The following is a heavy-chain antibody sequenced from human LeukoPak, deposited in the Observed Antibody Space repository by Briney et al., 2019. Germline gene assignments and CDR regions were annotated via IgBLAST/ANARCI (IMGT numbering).Heavy chain of an antibody. D-gene: IGHD4-17*01. CDR1: GYTFTSYA. CDR3: ARDLDYGDFGLTFGTTPFDY. V-gene: IGHV7-4-1*01. CDR2: INTNTGNP. J-gene: IGHJ4*02. Sequence: ASVKVSCKASGYTFTSYAMNWVRQAPGQGLEWMGWINTNTGNPTYAQGFTGRFVFSLDTSVSTAYLQIGSLKAEDTAVYYCARDLDYGDFGLTFGTTPFDYWGQGTLVTVSS.